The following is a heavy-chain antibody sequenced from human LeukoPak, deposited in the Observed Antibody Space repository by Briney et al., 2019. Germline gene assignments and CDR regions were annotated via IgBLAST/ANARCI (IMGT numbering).Heavy chain of an antibody. CDR1: GFTFDDYG. CDR3: ARAGNYDSSGYWFDP. D-gene: IGHD3-22*01. CDR2: INWNGGST. J-gene: IGHJ5*02. Sequence: PGGSLRLSCAASGFTFDDYGMSWVRQAPGKGLEWVSGINWNGGSTGYADSVKGRFTISRDNDKNFLYLQMNSMRAEDTALYYCARAGNYDSSGYWFDPWGQGTLVTVSS. V-gene: IGHV3-20*04.